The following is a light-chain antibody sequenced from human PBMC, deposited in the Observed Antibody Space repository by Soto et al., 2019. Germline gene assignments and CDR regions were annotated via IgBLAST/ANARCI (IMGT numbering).Light chain of an antibody. CDR1: QSISTY. CDR2: AAS. V-gene: IGKV1-39*01. Sequence: DIQMTQSLSSLSASVGDRVTITCRASQSISTYLNWYQQKPGKAPKLLIYAASSLQSGVPSRFSGSGSGTDFTLTISSLQPEDFATYYCQKSYSIPYTFSQGTKLEIK. CDR3: QKSYSIPYT. J-gene: IGKJ2*01.